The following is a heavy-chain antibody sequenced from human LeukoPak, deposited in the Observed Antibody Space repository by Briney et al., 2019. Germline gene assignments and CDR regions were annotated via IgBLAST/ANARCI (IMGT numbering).Heavy chain of an antibody. J-gene: IGHJ4*02. D-gene: IGHD2-15*01. CDR2: IHYSGST. V-gene: IGHV4-59*12. CDR3: ARLGFCSGGRCLNDY. Sequence: SETLSLTCTVSGGAISGYYWNWIRQPPGKGLEWIGHIHYSGSTNYNPSLRSRVTILVDTSKNQFSLELTSVTAADTAVYYCARLGFCSGGRCLNDYWGQGTLATVSS. CDR1: GGAISGYY.